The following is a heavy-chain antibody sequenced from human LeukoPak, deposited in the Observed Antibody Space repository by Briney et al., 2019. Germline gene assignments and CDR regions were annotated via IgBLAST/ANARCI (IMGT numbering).Heavy chain of an antibody. CDR2: INPNSGGT. CDR3: ARDVNSGSHLEERELFDY. J-gene: IGHJ4*02. CDR1: GGTFSSYA. Sequence: ASVKVSCKASGGTFSSYAISWVRQAPGQGLEWMGWINPNSGGTNYAQKFQGRVTMTRDTSISTAYMELSRLRSDDTAVYYCARDVNSGSHLEERELFDYWGQGTLVTVSS. V-gene: IGHV1-2*02. D-gene: IGHD1-26*01.